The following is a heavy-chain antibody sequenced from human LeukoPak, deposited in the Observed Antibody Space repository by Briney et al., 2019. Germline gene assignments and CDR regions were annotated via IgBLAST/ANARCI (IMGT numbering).Heavy chain of an antibody. J-gene: IGHJ4*02. CDR3: AGHDRWKYSYFDY. V-gene: IGHV4-39*01. CDR2: IYYSGST. CDR1: GDSTSSDRYY. D-gene: IGHD1-7*01. Sequence: SETLSLTCTVSGDSTSSDRYYGGWVRQPPGKGLEWIGNIYYSGSTYYNPSLKSRVTMSVDTSKNQFFLKLNSVTAADTAVYYCAGHDRWKYSYFDYWGQGTLVTVSS.